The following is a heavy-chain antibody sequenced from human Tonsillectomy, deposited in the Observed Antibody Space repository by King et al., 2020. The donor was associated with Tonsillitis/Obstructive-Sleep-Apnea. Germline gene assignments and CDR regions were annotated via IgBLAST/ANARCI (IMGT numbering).Heavy chain of an antibody. Sequence: QLQESGPGLVKPSETLSLTCTVSGVSISSYYWSWVRQPPGKGLEWIGYIYYSGSTNYNPSLKSRVTISVDTSKNQFSLKLSSVTAADTAVYYCARDQEGTASGYYYYGMDVWGQGTPVTVSS. CDR2: IYYSGST. V-gene: IGHV4-59*01. CDR3: ARDQEGTASGYYYYGMDV. J-gene: IGHJ6*02. CDR1: GVSISSYY. D-gene: IGHD1-1*01.